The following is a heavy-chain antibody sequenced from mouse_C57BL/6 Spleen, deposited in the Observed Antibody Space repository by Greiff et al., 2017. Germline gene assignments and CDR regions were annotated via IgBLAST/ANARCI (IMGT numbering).Heavy chain of an antibody. CDR2: ISSGGDYT. Sequence: EVNVVESGEGLVKPGGSLKLSCAASGFTFSSYAMSWVRQTPEKRLEWVAYISSGGDYTYYADTVKGRFTISRDNARNTLYLQMSSLKSEDTAMYYCTREGDYDDDGAWFAYWGQGTLVTVSA. D-gene: IGHD2-4*01. CDR1: GFTFSSYA. CDR3: TREGDYDDDGAWFAY. J-gene: IGHJ3*01. V-gene: IGHV5-9-1*02.